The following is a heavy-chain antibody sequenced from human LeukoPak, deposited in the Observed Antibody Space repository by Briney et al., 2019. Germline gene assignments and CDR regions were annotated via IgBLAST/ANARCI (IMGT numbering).Heavy chain of an antibody. J-gene: IGHJ5*02. Sequence: SETLSLTCSVSRGSIRTGYWNWIRPPGGKGLAWIGRLYTNRRNDYNPSRQSRVTISVDKSKNQFSLNLTSVTAADTAVYYCARDSGVATSLDRWGQGILVTVSS. CDR2: LYTNRRN. D-gene: IGHD5-12*01. CDR3: ARDSGVATSLDR. V-gene: IGHV4-4*07. CDR1: RGSIRTGY.